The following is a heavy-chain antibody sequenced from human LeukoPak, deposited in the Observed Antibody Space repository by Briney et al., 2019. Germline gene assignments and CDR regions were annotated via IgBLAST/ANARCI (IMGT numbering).Heavy chain of an antibody. V-gene: IGHV4-59*01. D-gene: IGHD2-15*01. Sequence: PSETLSLTCTVSGGSISSYNWSWIRQPPGKGLEWIGYIYYSGSTNYNPSLKSRVTISVDTSKNQLSLKLSSVTAADTAVYYCARLLCSGGSCYLVDYWGQGTLVTVSS. CDR1: GGSISSYN. J-gene: IGHJ4*02. CDR2: IYYSGST. CDR3: ARLLCSGGSCYLVDY.